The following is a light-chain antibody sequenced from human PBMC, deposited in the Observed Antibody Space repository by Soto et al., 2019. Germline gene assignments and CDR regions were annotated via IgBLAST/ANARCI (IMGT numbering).Light chain of an antibody. CDR1: SSDVGGYNH. Sequence: QSVLTQPASVSGSPGQSIAISCTGTSSDVGGYNHVSWYQQHPGKAPKLIIYGVSDRPSGVSSRFSGSKSGNTASLTISGLQAEDEADYYCTSYAGTNTLVFGGGNKLTVL. CDR3: TSYAGTNTLV. CDR2: GVS. J-gene: IGLJ2*01. V-gene: IGLV2-14*01.